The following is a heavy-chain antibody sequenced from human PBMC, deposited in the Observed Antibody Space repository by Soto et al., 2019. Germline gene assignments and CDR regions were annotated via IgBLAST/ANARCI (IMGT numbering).Heavy chain of an antibody. CDR2: ISAHNGNT. D-gene: IGHD1-26*01. J-gene: IGHJ6*02. CDR3: ARGKGSLGPYYYGLAV. CDR1: GYTFSNYG. Sequence: ASVKVSCKASGYTFSNYGISWVRQAPGQGLEWMAWISAHNGNTNYAQKFQDRVTMTTDTSTTTAFMELRSLTSDDTAVYYCARGKGSLGPYYYGLAVWGQGTPLTVYS. V-gene: IGHV1-18*04.